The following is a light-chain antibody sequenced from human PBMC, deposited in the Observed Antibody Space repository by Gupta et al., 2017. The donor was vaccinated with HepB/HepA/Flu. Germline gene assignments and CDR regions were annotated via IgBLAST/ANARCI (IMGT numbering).Light chain of an antibody. CDR1: QSLLHADGFNY. J-gene: IGKJ5*01. V-gene: IGKV2-28*01. Sequence: DIVVTQSPLSLSVTPGEPASMSCKSSQSLLHADGFNYLDWYLQRPGQSPHPLIYLGSSRASGVPDRINGSGSGTDFTLKIIRVEADDVGTYYCRQALQTPITFGQGTRLEIK. CDR3: RQALQTPIT. CDR2: LGS.